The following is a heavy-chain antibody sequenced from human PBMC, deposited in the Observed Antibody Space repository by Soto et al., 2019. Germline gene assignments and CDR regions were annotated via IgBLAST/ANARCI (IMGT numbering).Heavy chain of an antibody. J-gene: IGHJ4*02. CDR2: VYNSGST. D-gene: IGHD5-12*01. Sequence: PSETLSLTCTVSGGSISLNYWTWIRQPPGKGLEWIGSVYNSGSTNYNPSLKSRVTISVDTSKNQFSLRLSSVTAADTAVYYCAKAGDGYNSPFDYWGQGTLVTVSS. CDR3: AKAGDGYNSPFDY. CDR1: GGSISLNY. V-gene: IGHV4-59*01.